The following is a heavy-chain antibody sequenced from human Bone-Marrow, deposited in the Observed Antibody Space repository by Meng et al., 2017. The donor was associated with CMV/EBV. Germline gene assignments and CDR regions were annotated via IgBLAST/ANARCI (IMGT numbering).Heavy chain of an antibody. Sequence: ASVKVSCKASGYTFTSYGISWVRQAPGQGLEWMGWINPNSGGTNYAQKFQGRVTMTRDTSISTAYMELSRLRSDDTAVYYCARTWSYNWNYVGAYYFDYWGQGTLVTVSS. V-gene: IGHV1-2*02. CDR3: ARTWSYNWNYVGAYYFDY. CDR1: GYTFTSYG. J-gene: IGHJ4*02. D-gene: IGHD1-7*01. CDR2: INPNSGGT.